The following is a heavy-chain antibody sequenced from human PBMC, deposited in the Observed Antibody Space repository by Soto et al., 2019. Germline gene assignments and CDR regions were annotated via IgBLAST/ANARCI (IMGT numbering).Heavy chain of an antibody. CDR2: IYRSGST. V-gene: IGHV4-31*03. CDR3: AREEDGSGPRYSSGMDV. J-gene: IGHJ6*02. CDR1: GCSITSGGYY. Sequence: SETLSLTCTFSGCSITSGGYYWSWIRQHPGKGLEWLGYIYRSGSTFYNPSLKSRLTISRDTSKNHFSLRLRSVTAADTAVYFCAREEDGSGPRYSSGMDVWGQGTTVT. D-gene: IGHD3-10*01.